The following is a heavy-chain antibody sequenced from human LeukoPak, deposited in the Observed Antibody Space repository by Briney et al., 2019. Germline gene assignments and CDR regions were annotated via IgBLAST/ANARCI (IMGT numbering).Heavy chain of an antibody. CDR3: TRTFTGAHYYYIPV. D-gene: IGHD7-27*01. V-gene: IGHV4-59*08. CDR1: GHSITPYY. J-gene: IGHJ6*03. Sequence: PSETLSLTCTVSGHSITPYYWSWIRQSPGGSLEYIGFISDTGTTNYNPSLRGRVSISVDTSKSQFSLKLKSMTAADSAIYYCTRTFTGAHYYYIPVWGAGTTVTVSS. CDR2: ISDTGTT.